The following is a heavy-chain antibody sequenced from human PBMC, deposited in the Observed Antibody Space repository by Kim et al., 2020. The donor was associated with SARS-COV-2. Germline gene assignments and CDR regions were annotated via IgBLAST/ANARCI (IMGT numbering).Heavy chain of an antibody. Sequence: SETLSLTCAVYGGSFSGYYWSWIRQPPGKGLEWIGEINHSGSTNYNPSLKSRVTISVDTSKNQFSLKLSSVTAADTAVYYCASYDSSGENWFDPWGQGTLVTVSS. D-gene: IGHD3-22*01. CDR3: ASYDSSGENWFDP. CDR2: INHSGST. J-gene: IGHJ5*02. V-gene: IGHV4-34*01. CDR1: GGSFSGYY.